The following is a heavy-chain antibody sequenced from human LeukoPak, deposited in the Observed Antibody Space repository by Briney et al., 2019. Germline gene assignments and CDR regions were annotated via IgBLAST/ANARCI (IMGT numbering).Heavy chain of an antibody. CDR1: GYTFTGYY. J-gene: IGHJ5*02. V-gene: IGHV1-2*02. Sequence: ASVKVSCKASGYTFTGYYMHWVRQAPGQGLEWMGWINPNSGGTNYAQKFQGRVTMTRDTSISTAYMELSRLRSDDTAVYCCARCDLVATRLRLQICWFDPWGQGTLVTVSS. CDR2: INPNSGGT. D-gene: IGHD5-12*01. CDR3: ARCDLVATRLRLQICWFDP.